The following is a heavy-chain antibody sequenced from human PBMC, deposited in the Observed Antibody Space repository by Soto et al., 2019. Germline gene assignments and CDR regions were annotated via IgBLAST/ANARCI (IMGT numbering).Heavy chain of an antibody. CDR3: ARGIPYDYVWGSLGFLTY. Sequence: QVQLQQWGAGLLKPSETLSLTCAVYGGSFSGYYWSWIRQPPGKGLEWIGEINHSGSTNYNPSLKSRVTIAVDTSNNQFSLKLSSVTAADTAVYYCARGIPYDYVWGSLGFLTYWSQGTLVTVSS. CDR2: INHSGST. D-gene: IGHD3-16*01. CDR1: GGSFSGYY. J-gene: IGHJ4*02. V-gene: IGHV4-34*01.